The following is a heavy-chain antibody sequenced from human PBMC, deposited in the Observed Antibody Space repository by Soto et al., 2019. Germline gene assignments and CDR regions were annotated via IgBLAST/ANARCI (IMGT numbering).Heavy chain of an antibody. CDR3: ARESRYCSGGSCYFLPGIDY. CDR2: IIPIFGTA. V-gene: IGHV1-69*12. D-gene: IGHD2-15*01. CDR1: GGTFSSYA. Sequence: QVQLVQSGAEVKKPGSSVKVSCKASGGTFSSYAISWVRQAPGQGLEWMGGIIPIFGTANYAQKFQGRVTITADESKSTDYMSLTSLRSEDTAVYYCARESRYCSGGSCYFLPGIDYWGQGTLVTVSS. J-gene: IGHJ4*02.